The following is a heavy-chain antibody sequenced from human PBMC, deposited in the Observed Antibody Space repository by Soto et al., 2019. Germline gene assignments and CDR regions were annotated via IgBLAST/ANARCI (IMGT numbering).Heavy chain of an antibody. Sequence: SETLSLTCAVYGGSFSGYYWSWIRQPPGKGLEWIGEINHSGSTNYNPSLKSRVTISVDTSKNQFSLKLSSVTAADTAVYYCATTASIAARPVRYYFDYWGQGTLVTVSS. CDR1: GGSFSGYY. V-gene: IGHV4-34*01. CDR2: INHSGST. D-gene: IGHD6-6*01. J-gene: IGHJ4*02. CDR3: ATTASIAARPVRYYFDY.